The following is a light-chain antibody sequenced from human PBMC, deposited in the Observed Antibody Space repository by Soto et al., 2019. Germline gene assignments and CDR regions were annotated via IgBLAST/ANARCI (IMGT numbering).Light chain of an antibody. J-gene: IGLJ2*01. CDR2: EVT. V-gene: IGLV2-14*01. Sequence: QSVLTQPRSVSGSPGQSVTISCTGTSSDVGGYNYVSWYQQHPGKAPKLIIYEVTYRPSGVSNRFSGSQSGNTASLTISGLQAEDEADYYCSSYRGSSTLTFGGGTKLTVL. CDR1: SSDVGGYNY. CDR3: SSYRGSSTLT.